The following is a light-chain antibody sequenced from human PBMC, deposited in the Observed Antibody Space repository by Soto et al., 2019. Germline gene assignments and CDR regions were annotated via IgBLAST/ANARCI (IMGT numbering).Light chain of an antibody. CDR2: GAC. CDR1: QSISSSY. Sequence: ILLTQSPVTLSLSPGESPTLSCKASQSISSSYLGWYQQKPGQAPRMLIYGACSRASGIPDRFSGSGSGTDFTLTLSSLQPEDFVGYYSQLYGSSPSTFGKGTRLDIK. V-gene: IGKV3-20*01. CDR3: QLYGSSPST. J-gene: IGKJ1*01.